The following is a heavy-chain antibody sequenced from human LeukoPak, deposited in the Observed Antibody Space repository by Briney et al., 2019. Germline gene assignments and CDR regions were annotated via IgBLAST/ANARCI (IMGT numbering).Heavy chain of an antibody. V-gene: IGHV4-4*08. D-gene: IGHD3-10*01. CDR2: IYTSGST. Sequence: SETLSLTCTVSGGSISSYYWSWIRQPPGKGLEWIGRIYTSGSTNYNPSLKSRVTISVDTSKNQFSLKLSSVTAADTAVYYCARVSGGLYYYYYYMDVWGKGTTVTISS. CDR3: ARVSGGLYYYYYYMDV. J-gene: IGHJ6*03. CDR1: GGSISSYY.